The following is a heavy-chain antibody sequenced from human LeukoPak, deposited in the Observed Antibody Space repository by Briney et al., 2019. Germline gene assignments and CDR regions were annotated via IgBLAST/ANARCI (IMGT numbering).Heavy chain of an antibody. V-gene: IGHV1-18*04. J-gene: IGHJ4*02. Sequence: ASVKVSCKASGYTFTGFYMHWVRQAPGQGLEWMGWISAYNGNTNYAQKLQGRVTMTTDTSTSTAYMELRSLRSDDTAVYYCAKSVVRGVEVGNDYWGQGTLVTVSS. D-gene: IGHD3-10*01. CDR2: ISAYNGNT. CDR3: AKSVVRGVEVGNDY. CDR1: GYTFTGFY.